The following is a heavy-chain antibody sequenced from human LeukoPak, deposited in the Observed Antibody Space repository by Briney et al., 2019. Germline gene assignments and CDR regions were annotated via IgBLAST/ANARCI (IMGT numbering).Heavy chain of an antibody. CDR3: ARESTGVGFVG. CDR1: GGTFSSYA. D-gene: IGHD7-27*01. Sequence: ASVKVSCKASGGTFSSYAINWVRQATGQGLEWMGWMNPNSGNTGYAQKFQGRVTITRNTSISTAYMELSSLRSEDTAVYYCARESTGVGFVGWGQGTLVTVSS. V-gene: IGHV1-8*03. CDR2: MNPNSGNT. J-gene: IGHJ4*02.